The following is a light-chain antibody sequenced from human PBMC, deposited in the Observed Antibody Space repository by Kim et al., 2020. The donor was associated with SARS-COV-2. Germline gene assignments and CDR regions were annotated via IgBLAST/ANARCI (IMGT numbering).Light chain of an antibody. J-gene: IGLJ3*02. Sequence: SPAQTVPITGPGNKLGAKYASWYQQQPGQAPVLVIYQDTKRPSGIPERFVGSNSGNTATLTISGAQAMDEADYYCQAWDNTWVFGGGTQLTVL. CDR1: KLGAKY. CDR2: QDT. V-gene: IGLV3-1*01. CDR3: QAWDNTWV.